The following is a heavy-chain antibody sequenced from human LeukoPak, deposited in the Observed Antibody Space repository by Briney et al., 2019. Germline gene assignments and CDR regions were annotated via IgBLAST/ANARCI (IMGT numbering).Heavy chain of an antibody. D-gene: IGHD4-17*01. V-gene: IGHV4-34*01. J-gene: IGHJ4*02. CDR1: GGSFSGYY. CDR2: INHSGST. Sequence: SETLSLTCAVYGGSFSGYYWSWIRQPPGKGLEWIGEINHSGSTNYNPSLKSRVTISVDTSKNQFSLKLSSVTAADTAVYYCASSRGDYAGYWGQGTLVTVSS. CDR3: ASSRGDYAGY.